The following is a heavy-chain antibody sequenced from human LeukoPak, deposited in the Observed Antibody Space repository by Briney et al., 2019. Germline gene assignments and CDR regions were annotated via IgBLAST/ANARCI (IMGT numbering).Heavy chain of an antibody. V-gene: IGHV4-59*01. CDR1: GGSISSYY. Sequence: PSETLSLTRTVSGGSISSYYWSWIRQPPGKGLEWIGYIYYSGSTNYKPTLRSRVTISVDTSKNQFSLRLYSVTAADTAVYYCARGASTSPYYYGMDIWGQGTTVTVSS. CDR3: ARGASTSPYYYGMDI. CDR2: IYYSGST. J-gene: IGHJ6*02. D-gene: IGHD6-6*01.